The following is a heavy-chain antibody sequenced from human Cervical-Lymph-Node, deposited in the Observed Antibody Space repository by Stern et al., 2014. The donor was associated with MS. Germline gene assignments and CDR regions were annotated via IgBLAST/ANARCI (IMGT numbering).Heavy chain of an antibody. V-gene: IGHV4-4*07. CDR2: FSPTGSV. J-gene: IGHJ4*02. CDR3: AREGEYCSGSRCYPFLDY. CDR1: GGSLRSYY. D-gene: IGHD2-15*01. Sequence: QVQLQESGPGLVKPSETLSLTCTVSGGSLRSYYWNWIRQAPGKGLEWLGVFSPTGSVNYNPSLSSRVAMSVDTSKNQFSLTVSSVTAADTAVYYCAREGEYCSGSRCYPFLDYWGQGTLVTVSS.